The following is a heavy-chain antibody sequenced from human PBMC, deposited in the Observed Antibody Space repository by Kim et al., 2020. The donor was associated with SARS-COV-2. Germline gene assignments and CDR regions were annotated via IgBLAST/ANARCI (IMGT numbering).Heavy chain of an antibody. CDR3: ARRQFSSGWYYFDY. V-gene: IGHV3-74*01. Sequence: ADSEKGRVTISRDNAKNTLYLQMNSLRAEDTAVYYCARRQFSSGWYYFDYWGQGTLVTVSS. D-gene: IGHD6-19*01. J-gene: IGHJ4*02.